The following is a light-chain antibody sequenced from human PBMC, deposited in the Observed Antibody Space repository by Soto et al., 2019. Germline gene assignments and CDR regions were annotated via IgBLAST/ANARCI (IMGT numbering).Light chain of an antibody. CDR2: GAS. CDR3: QQYSSSPWT. Sequence: EIVLTQSPGTLSLYPGERATLSCRASQSVGSSYLAWYQQKPAQAPRLLIYGASSRATGIPDRFSGSGSGTDFTLTIDRLEPEDFAVYYCQQYSSSPWTFGQGTKVDIK. CDR1: QSVGSSY. J-gene: IGKJ1*01. V-gene: IGKV3-20*01.